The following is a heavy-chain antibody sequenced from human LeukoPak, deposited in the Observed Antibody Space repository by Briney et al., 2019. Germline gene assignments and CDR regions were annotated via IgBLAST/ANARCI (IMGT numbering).Heavy chain of an antibody. V-gene: IGHV3-33*08. CDR3: ARSPTRGYSGYDSLDY. Sequence: QPGGSLRLSCAVSGFTFNKYYMHWVRQAPGKGLEWVAVIWYDGSNKYYADSVKGRFTISRDNSKNTLYLQMNSLRAEDTAVYYCARSPTRGYSGYDSLDYWGQGTLVTVSS. J-gene: IGHJ4*02. D-gene: IGHD5-12*01. CDR1: GFTFNKYY. CDR2: IWYDGSNK.